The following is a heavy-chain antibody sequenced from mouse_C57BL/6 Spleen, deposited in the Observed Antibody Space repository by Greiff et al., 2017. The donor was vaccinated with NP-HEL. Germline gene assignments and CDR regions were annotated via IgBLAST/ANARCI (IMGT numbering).Heavy chain of an antibody. CDR1: GYTFTGYW. CDR2: ILPGSGST. Sequence: QVQLKQSGAELMKPGASVKLSCKATGYTFTGYWIEWVKQRPGHGLEWIGEILPGSGSTNYNEKFKGKATFTADTSSNTAYMQLSSQTTEDSAIYYCARTTVVARTGAMGYWGQGTSVTVSS. J-gene: IGHJ4*01. V-gene: IGHV1-9*01. CDR3: ARTTVVARTGAMGY. D-gene: IGHD1-1*01.